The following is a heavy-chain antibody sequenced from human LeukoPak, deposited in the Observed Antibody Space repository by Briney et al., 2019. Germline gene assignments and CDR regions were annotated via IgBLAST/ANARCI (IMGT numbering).Heavy chain of an antibody. D-gene: IGHD5-24*01. Sequence: AGGSLRLSCAASGFTFSSYSMNWVRQAPGKGLEWVSSISSSSSYIYYADSVKGRFTISRDNSKNTLYLQMNSLRAEDTAVYYCAKDGPPLLWLQLAHFDYWGQGTLVTVSS. CDR2: ISSSSSYI. J-gene: IGHJ4*02. CDR1: GFTFSSYS. CDR3: AKDGPPLLWLQLAHFDY. V-gene: IGHV3-21*04.